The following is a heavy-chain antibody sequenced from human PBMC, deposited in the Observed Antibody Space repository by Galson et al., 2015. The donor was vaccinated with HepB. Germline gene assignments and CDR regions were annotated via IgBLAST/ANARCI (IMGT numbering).Heavy chain of an antibody. CDR2: INPSGGST. Sequence: SVKVSCKASGYTFTNYYMHWVRQAPGQGLEWMGIINPSGGSTSYAQKFQGRVTMTRDTSTSTVYMELSSLRSEDTAVYYCARDSKIAVAGLHTSYYYYGTDVWGQGTTVTVSS. CDR1: GYTFTNYY. CDR3: ARDSKIAVAGLHTSYYYYGTDV. J-gene: IGHJ6*02. V-gene: IGHV1-46*01. D-gene: IGHD6-19*01.